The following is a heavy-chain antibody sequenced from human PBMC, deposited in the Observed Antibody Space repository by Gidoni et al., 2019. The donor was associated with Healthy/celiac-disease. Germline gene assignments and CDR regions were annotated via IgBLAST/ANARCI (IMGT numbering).Heavy chain of an antibody. J-gene: IGHJ4*02. D-gene: IGHD3-10*01. CDR3: ERDGSGSYLDY. CDR1: GFTFSSYW. V-gene: IGHV3-74*01. Sequence: EVQLVESGGGLVQPGGSLRLSCAPSGFTFSSYWMHWVRQAPGKGLVWVSRINSDGSSTSYADSVKGRFTISRDNAKNTLYLKMNSLRAEDTAVYYCERDGSGSYLDYWGQGTLVTVSS. CDR2: INSDGSST.